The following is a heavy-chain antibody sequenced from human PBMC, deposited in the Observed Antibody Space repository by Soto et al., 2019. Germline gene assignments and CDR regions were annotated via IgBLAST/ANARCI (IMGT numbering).Heavy chain of an antibody. CDR3: AKDKSRNWNDHTPLGY. J-gene: IGHJ4*02. V-gene: IGHV3-23*01. CDR1: GFTFSSYA. D-gene: IGHD1-1*01. CDR2: ISGSGGST. Sequence: GGSLRLSCAASGFTFSSYAMSWVRQAPGKGLEWVSAISGSGGSTYYADSAKGRFTISRDNSKNTLYLQMNSLRAEDTAVYYCAKDKSRNWNDHTPLGYWGQGTLVTVSS.